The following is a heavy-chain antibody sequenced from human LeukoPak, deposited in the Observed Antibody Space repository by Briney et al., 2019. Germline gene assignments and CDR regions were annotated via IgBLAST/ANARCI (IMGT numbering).Heavy chain of an antibody. J-gene: IGHJ4*02. Sequence: SVKVPCKASGGTFSSYAISWVRQAPGQGLEWMGGIIPIFGTANYAQKFQGRVTITADESTSTAYVELSSLRSEDTAVYYCASWVGEDEMATIFGYWGQGTLVTVSS. V-gene: IGHV1-69*13. D-gene: IGHD5-24*01. CDR1: GGTFSSYA. CDR3: ASWVGEDEMATIFGY. CDR2: IIPIFGTA.